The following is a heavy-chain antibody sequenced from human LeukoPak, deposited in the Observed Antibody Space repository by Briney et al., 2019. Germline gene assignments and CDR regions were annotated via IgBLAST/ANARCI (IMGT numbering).Heavy chain of an antibody. D-gene: IGHD2-2*01. V-gene: IGHV3-30*18. J-gene: IGHJ6*02. CDR2: ISYDGSNK. CDR1: GFTFSGYA. Sequence: GRSLRLSCATSGFTFSGYAMHWVRQAPGKGLEWVAVISYDGSNKYYADSVKGRFTISRDNSKNTLYLQMNSLRAEDTAVYYCAKDLGYCSSTSCYAGGGDYYYYYGMDVWGQGTTVTVSS. CDR3: AKDLGYCSSTSCYAGGGDYYYYYGMDV.